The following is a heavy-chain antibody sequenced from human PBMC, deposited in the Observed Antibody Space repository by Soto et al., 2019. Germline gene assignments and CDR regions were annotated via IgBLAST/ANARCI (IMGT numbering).Heavy chain of an antibody. D-gene: IGHD2-15*01. CDR3: ARRGCSGGSCYGVWFDP. CDR1: GGSISSSSYY. Sequence: SETLSLTCTVSGGSISSSSYYWGWIRQPPGKGLEWIGSIYYSGSTYYNPSLKSRVTISVDTSKNQFSLKLSSVTAADTAVYYCARRGCSGGSCYGVWFDPWGQGTLVTVSS. J-gene: IGHJ5*02. V-gene: IGHV4-39*01. CDR2: IYYSGST.